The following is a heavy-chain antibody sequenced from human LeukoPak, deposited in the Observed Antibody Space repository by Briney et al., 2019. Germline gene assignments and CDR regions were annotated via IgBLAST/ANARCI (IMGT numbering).Heavy chain of an antibody. CDR2: TRNKANSYTT. CDR3: ARSGIAVAGPPYYYYYGMDV. CDR1: GFTFSDHY. V-gene: IGHV3-72*01. Sequence: PGGSLRLSCAASGFTFSDHYMDWVRQAPGKGREWVGRTRNKANSYTTEYAASVKGRFTISRDDSKNSLYLQMNSLKTEDTAVYYCARSGIAVAGPPYYYYYGMDVWGKGTTVTVSS. D-gene: IGHD6-19*01. J-gene: IGHJ6*04.